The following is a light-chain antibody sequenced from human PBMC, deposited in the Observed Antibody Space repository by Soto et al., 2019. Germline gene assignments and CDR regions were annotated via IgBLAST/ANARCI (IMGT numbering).Light chain of an antibody. CDR3: QQYSDWPIT. V-gene: IGKV3-20*01. CDR1: QSVSSSY. J-gene: IGKJ5*01. Sequence: EIVLTQPPGTLSLSPGERATLSCMASQSVSSSYLAWYQQQPGQAPRLLIYGASTRATAVPDRFSGSGSGTDFTLTITSLQSDDFAVYFRQQYSDWPITFGQGTRLEIK. CDR2: GAS.